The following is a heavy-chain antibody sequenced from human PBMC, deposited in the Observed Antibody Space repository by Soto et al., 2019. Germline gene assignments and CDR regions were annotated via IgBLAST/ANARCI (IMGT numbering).Heavy chain of an antibody. CDR2: ISGSGGST. J-gene: IGHJ3*02. D-gene: IGHD3-9*01. Sequence: EVQLLASGGGLVQPGGSLRLSCAASGFTFSSYAMSWVRQAPGKGLEWVSAISGSGGSTYYADSVKGRFTISRDNSKNTLYLQMNSLRPEDTAVYYCAKTLRYFDWLLVSDAFDIWGQGTMVTVSS. CDR3: AKTLRYFDWLLVSDAFDI. V-gene: IGHV3-23*01. CDR1: GFTFSSYA.